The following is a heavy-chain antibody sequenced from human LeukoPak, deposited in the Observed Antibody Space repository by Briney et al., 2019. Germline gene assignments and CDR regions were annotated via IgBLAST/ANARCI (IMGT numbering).Heavy chain of an antibody. V-gene: IGHV1-24*01. Sequence: ASVKVSCKVSGYRLNELSIHWVRQGPGKGLEWMGGFDPEEGKTIYAQKLQGRVSMTEDTSTDTAFMELRSLRSGDTAVYYCATNTYNGHAIDSWGQGTLITVSS. D-gene: IGHD5-12*01. J-gene: IGHJ4*02. CDR1: GYRLNELS. CDR3: ATNTYNGHAIDS. CDR2: FDPEEGKT.